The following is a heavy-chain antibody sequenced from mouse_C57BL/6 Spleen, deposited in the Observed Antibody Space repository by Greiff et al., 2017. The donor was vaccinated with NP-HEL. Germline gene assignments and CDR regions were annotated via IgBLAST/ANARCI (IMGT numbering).Heavy chain of an antibody. CDR1: GYTFTSYW. CDR2: IYPGSGST. Sequence: QVQLKQPGAELVKPGASVKMSCKASGYTFTSYWITWVKQRPGQGLEWIGDIYPGSGSTNYNEKFKSKATLTVDTSSSTAYMQLSSLTSEDSAVYYCAPSVTAQATFDYWGQGTTLTVSS. CDR3: APSVTAQATFDY. J-gene: IGHJ2*01. V-gene: IGHV1-55*01. D-gene: IGHD3-2*02.